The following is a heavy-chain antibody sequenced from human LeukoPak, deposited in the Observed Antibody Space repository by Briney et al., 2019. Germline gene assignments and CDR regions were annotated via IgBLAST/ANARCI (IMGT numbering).Heavy chain of an antibody. CDR3: ARVPAPQHYYDSSGPKSY. V-gene: IGHV3-21*01. CDR1: GFTFSSYS. Sequence: PGGSLRLSCAASGFTFSSYSMNWVRQAPGKGLEWVSSISSSSSYIYYADSVKGRFTISRDNAKNSLYLQMNSLRAEDTAVYYCARVPAPQHYYDSSGPKSYWGQGTLVTVSS. J-gene: IGHJ4*02. D-gene: IGHD3-22*01. CDR2: ISSSSSYI.